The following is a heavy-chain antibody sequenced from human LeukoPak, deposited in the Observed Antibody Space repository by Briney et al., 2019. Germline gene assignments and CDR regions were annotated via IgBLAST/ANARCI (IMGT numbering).Heavy chain of an antibody. Sequence: GASVKVSCKASGYTFTGYYLHWVRQAPGQGLEWMGWINCNSGGTKYAQKFQGRVTMTRDTSIRITYMELSRLRSDDTAVYYCVKDKVTTTTPYFDSWGQGTLVTVSS. V-gene: IGHV1-2*02. CDR1: GYTFTGYY. D-gene: IGHD4-17*01. CDR3: VKDKVTTTTPYFDS. J-gene: IGHJ4*02. CDR2: INCNSGGT.